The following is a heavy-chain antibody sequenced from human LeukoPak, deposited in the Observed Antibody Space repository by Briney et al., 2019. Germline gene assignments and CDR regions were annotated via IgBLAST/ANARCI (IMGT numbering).Heavy chain of an antibody. CDR1: GFTFSTYW. CDR2: IMQDGSEK. V-gene: IGHV3-7*01. J-gene: IGHJ3*02. D-gene: IGHD6-13*01. Sequence: GGSLRLSCVGSGFTFSTYWMSCVRQAPGKGLEGVANIMQDGSEKNYVDSVKGRFTISRDNARNSLYLQMNSLGAEDTAVYYCAREVYSSSRPADAFDIWGQGTVVTVSS. CDR3: AREVYSSSRPADAFDI.